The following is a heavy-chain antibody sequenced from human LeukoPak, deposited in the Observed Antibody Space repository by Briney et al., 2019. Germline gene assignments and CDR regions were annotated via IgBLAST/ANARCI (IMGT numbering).Heavy chain of an antibody. Sequence: GGSLRLSCAASGFMFNNYGISWVRQAPGKGLEWVSYISSSSSTIYYADSVKGRFTISRDNAKNSLYLQMNSLRAEDTAVYYCARGQMWIAYYAYWGQGTLVTVSS. CDR1: GFMFNNYG. CDR3: ARGQMWIAYYAY. J-gene: IGHJ4*02. D-gene: IGHD5-12*01. CDR2: ISSSSSTI. V-gene: IGHV3-48*01.